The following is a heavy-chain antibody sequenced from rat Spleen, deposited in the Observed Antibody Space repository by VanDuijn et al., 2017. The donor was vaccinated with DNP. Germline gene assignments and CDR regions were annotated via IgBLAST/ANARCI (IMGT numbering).Heavy chain of an antibody. CDR2: IIYDGSSI. CDR3: ASRPPPTRGPFDY. CDR1: GLTFSDYA. V-gene: IGHV5-17*01. Sequence: EVQLVESGGGLVQPGRSLKLSCAASGLTFSDYAMAWVRQAPKKGLEWVATIIYDGSSIYYRDSVKGRFTISRDNARSTLYLQMDSLRSEDTATYYCASRPPPTRGPFDYWGQGVLVTVSS. J-gene: IGHJ2*01. D-gene: IGHD1-4*01.